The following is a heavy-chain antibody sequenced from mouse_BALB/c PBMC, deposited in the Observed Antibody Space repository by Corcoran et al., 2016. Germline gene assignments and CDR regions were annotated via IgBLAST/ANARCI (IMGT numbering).Heavy chain of an antibody. J-gene: IGHJ3*01. D-gene: IGHD2-2*01. CDR1: GYTFTSYV. Sequence: EVQLQQSGPELVKPGASVKMSCKASGYTFTSYVMHWVKQKPGQGLEWIGYINPYNDGTKYNEKFKCKATLTSDKSSSTAYMELSSLTSEDSAVYYCASGLYGSSTWLAYWGQGTLVTVSA. CDR3: ASGLYGSSTWLAY. CDR2: INPYNDGT. V-gene: IGHV1S136*01.